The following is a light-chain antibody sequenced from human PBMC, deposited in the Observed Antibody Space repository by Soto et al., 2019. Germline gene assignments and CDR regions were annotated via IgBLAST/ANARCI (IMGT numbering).Light chain of an antibody. CDR2: DVS. J-gene: IGLJ1*01. Sequence: QSALTQPASVSWSPGQSITISCTGTSSDVGGYNYVSWYQQHPGKAPKLMIYDVSNRPSGVSNRFSGSKSGNTASLTISGLQAEDEADYYCSSYTSISTPTYVFGTGTKRTGL. CDR1: SSDVGGYNY. V-gene: IGLV2-14*01. CDR3: SSYTSISTPTYV.